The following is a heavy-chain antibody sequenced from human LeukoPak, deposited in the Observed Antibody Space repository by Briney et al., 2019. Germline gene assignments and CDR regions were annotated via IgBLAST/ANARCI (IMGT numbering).Heavy chain of an antibody. D-gene: IGHD1-26*01. J-gene: IGHJ4*02. V-gene: IGHV1-8*01. CDR2: MNPNSGNT. CDR3: ARGRGGSYHDY. CDR1: GYTFTSYD. Sequence: GASVKVSCKASGYTFTSYDINWVRQATGQALEWMVWMNPNSGNTGYAQKFQGRVTMPRNTSISTAYRELRSLRSEDTAVYYCARGRGGSYHDYWGQGNLVTVSS.